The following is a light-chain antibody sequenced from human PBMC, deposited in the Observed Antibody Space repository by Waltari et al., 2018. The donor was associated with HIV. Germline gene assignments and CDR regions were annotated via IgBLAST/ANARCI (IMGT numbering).Light chain of an antibody. J-gene: IGKJ1*01. CDR1: HAIYVY. Sequence: DTQMTQSPSSLSASVGDRVTITCQASHAIYVYLSWFQQKPGKAPNLLIYDASTLETGVPSMFSGNGSGTHFTLTISSLQPEDFATYHCHHYDSFPWTFGQGTKVEIK. CDR3: HHYDSFPWT. V-gene: IGKV1-33*01. CDR2: DAS.